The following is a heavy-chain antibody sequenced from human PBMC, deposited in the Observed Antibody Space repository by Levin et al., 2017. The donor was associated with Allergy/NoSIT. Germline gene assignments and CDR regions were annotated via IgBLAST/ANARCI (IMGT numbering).Heavy chain of an antibody. CDR2: ISYSGTT. CDR3: ARSHDSTGYFN. J-gene: IGHJ4*02. D-gene: IGHD3-22*01. V-gene: IGHV4-61*01. Sequence: SQTLSLTCPVSGGSVSSSSYYWSWIRQPPGKGLEWIGCISYSGTTNYNPSLKSRVTISVDTSKNQFSLMLSSVTAADTAVYYCARSHDSTGYFNWGQGTLVTVSS. CDR1: GGSVSSSSYY.